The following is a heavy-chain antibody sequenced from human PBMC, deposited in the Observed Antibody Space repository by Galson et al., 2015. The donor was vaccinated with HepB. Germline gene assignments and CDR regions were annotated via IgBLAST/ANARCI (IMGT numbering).Heavy chain of an antibody. CDR2: IYHSGST. CDR1: GGSISSGGYS. Sequence: TLSLTCAVSGGSISSGGYSWSWIRQPPGKGLEWIGYIYHSGSTYYNPSLKSRVTISVDRSKNQFSLKLSSVTAADTAVYYCARDPSRGSGYSLGYFDYWGQGTLVTVSS. CDR3: ARDPSRGSGYSLGYFDY. V-gene: IGHV4-30-2*01. D-gene: IGHD3-22*01. J-gene: IGHJ4*02.